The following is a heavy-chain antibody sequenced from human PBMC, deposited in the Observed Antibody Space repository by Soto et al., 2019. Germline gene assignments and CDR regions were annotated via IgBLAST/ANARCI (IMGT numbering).Heavy chain of an antibody. V-gene: IGHV5-51*01. CDR2: IYPAGSDT. J-gene: IGHJ5*02. D-gene: IGHD3-16*01. CDR1: GYSCPSDW. Sequence: PGESLKISCKGAGYSCPSDWIGWGRQMPGKGVEWRGSIYPAGSDTRYSPSFQGQVTISADKSIRTAYMQGSSLKASDTAIYCCTEGATSAFYAWGQGTRVTVSS. CDR3: TEGATSAFYA.